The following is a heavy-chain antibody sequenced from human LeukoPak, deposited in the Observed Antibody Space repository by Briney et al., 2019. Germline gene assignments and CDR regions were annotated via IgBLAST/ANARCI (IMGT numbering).Heavy chain of an antibody. D-gene: IGHD6-6*01. CDR2: IYYSGST. CDR1: GGSISSYY. Sequence: SETLSLTCTVSGGSISSYYWSWIRQPPGKGLEWIGYIYYSGSTNYNPSLKSRVTISVDTSKNQFSLKLSSVTAADTAVYYCARDLSSIAARLESYGMDVWGQGTTVTVSS. CDR3: ARDLSSIAARLESYGMDV. V-gene: IGHV4-59*01. J-gene: IGHJ6*02.